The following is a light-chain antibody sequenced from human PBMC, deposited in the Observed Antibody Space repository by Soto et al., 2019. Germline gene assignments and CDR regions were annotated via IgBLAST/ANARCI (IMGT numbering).Light chain of an antibody. J-gene: IGKJ4*01. V-gene: IGKV3-20*01. CDR2: GAS. CDR3: QQYSDSPLT. CDR1: QTVRTNY. Sequence: EIVLTQSPGTLSLSPGERATLSCRASQTVRTNYLAWFQHKPGQAPRLLICGASSRATGIPDRFSGSGSGTDFTLTINRLEPEDFAVYFCQQYSDSPLTFSGGTKVEIK.